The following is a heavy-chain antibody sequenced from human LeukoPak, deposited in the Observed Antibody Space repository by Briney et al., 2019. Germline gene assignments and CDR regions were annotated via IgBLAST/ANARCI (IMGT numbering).Heavy chain of an antibody. J-gene: IGHJ3*02. CDR1: GGSISSYY. Sequence: SETLSLTCTVSGGSISSYYWSWIRQPPGKGLEWIGYINYSGSTNYNPSLKSRVTMAVDTSKSQFSLKLSSVTAADTAVYYCARRQLLNGFDIWGQGTMVTVSS. CDR2: INYSGST. CDR3: ARRQLLNGFDI. V-gene: IGHV4-59*08. D-gene: IGHD1-26*01.